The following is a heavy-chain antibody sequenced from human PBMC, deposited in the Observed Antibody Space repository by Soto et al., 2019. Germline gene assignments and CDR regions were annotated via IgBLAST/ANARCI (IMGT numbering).Heavy chain of an antibody. CDR1: GFSLSTSW. V-gene: IGHV3-7*01. CDR3: ASKRLYFYCLDV. J-gene: IGHJ6*02. Sequence: EVQLVESGGGLVQPGGSLRLSCTASGFSLSTSWMTWVRQAPGKGLEWVANIMQDGSDKYYVDSVKGRFTISRDNAKNSLYLQMTSLRAEDTAVYYCASKRLYFYCLDVWGQGTTVTVSS. CDR2: IMQDGSDK.